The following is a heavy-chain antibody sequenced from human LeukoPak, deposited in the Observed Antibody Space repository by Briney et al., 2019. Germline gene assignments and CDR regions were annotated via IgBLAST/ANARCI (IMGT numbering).Heavy chain of an antibody. CDR1: GGSINTYF. Sequence: ETLSLTCTVSGGSINTYFWSWVRQAPGKGLEWVSTMSGSGGSTYYADSVKGRFTICRDNSKNTLCLQMNSLRAEDTAVYYCAKDPNYYDSSGHTHYFDYWGQGTLVTVSS. CDR3: AKDPNYYDSSGHTHYFDY. J-gene: IGHJ4*02. D-gene: IGHD3-22*01. CDR2: MSGSGGST. V-gene: IGHV3-23*01.